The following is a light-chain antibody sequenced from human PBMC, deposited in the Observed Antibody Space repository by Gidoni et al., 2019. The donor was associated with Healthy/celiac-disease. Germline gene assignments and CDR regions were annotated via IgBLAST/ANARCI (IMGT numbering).Light chain of an antibody. CDR3: RQRYSTPWT. J-gene: IGKJ1*01. Sequence: DIQMTQSPSSLSASVGDRVTITCRASQSISSYLNWYQQKPGQAPKLLIYAASSLQSGVPSRFSGSGSGTDFTLTISSLQPEEFATYYCRQRYSTPWTFGQGTKVEIK. CDR1: QSISSY. V-gene: IGKV1-39*01. CDR2: AAS.